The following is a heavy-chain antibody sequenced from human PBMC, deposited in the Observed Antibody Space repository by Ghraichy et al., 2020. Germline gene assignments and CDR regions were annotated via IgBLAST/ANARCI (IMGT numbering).Heavy chain of an antibody. V-gene: IGHV6-1*01. CDR3: ARASPSRGNWFDP. CDR1: GDSVSSDTAA. D-gene: IGHD3-10*01. CDR2: TYYRSKWYI. J-gene: IGHJ5*02. Sequence: SQTLSLTCAISGDSVSSDTAAWNWIRQSPSRGLEWLGRTYYRSKWYIDYPLSVKSRITISPDTSKNQLSLQLNSVTPEDTAVYYCARASPSRGNWFDPRGQGTLVTVSS.